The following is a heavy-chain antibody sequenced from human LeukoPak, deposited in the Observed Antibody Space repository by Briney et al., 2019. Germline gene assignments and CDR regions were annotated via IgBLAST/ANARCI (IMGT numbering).Heavy chain of an antibody. Sequence: GGSLRLSCAASGFTFSSYEMNWVRQAPGKGLEWVSYISSSGSTIYYADSVKGRFTISRDNAKNSLYLQMNSLRAEDTAVYYCARDDGTTYYYYGMDVWGQGTTVTVSS. J-gene: IGHJ6*02. CDR1: GFTFSSYE. CDR2: ISSSGSTI. D-gene: IGHD1-14*01. CDR3: ARDDGTTYYYYGMDV. V-gene: IGHV3-48*03.